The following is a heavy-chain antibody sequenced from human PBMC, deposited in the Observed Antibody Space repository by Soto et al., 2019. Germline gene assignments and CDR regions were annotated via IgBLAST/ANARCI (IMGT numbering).Heavy chain of an antibody. CDR3: PRDEVPAANWLDR. CDR1: GYSFANYG. V-gene: IGHV1-18*01. CDR2: ISGYHGNT. J-gene: IGHJ5*02. D-gene: IGHD2-2*01. Sequence: QAQLVQAGAEVKKPGASVKVSCKASGYSFANYGITWVRQAPGQGLEWMGWISGYHGNTKYAQNHQGRVTMTSDTPTTTAYMEVGSLRSDDTAVYYWPRDEVPAANWLDRWGQGTLVTVSS.